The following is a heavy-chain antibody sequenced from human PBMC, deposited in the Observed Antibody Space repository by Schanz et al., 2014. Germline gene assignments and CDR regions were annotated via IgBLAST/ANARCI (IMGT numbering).Heavy chain of an antibody. CDR3: ARVLGGDEGLDQ. V-gene: IGHV3-20*04. Sequence: EVQLVESGGGLVQPGGSLRLSCAASGFTFNDYWMHWVRQAPGKGLEWVSGFTWNSDSAGYADSLRGRFTISRDNAKNSLYLQMNSLRAEDTAMYYCARVLGGDEGLDQWGQGTLVTVSS. CDR2: FTWNSDSA. CDR1: GFTFNDYW. D-gene: IGHD4-17*01. J-gene: IGHJ4*02.